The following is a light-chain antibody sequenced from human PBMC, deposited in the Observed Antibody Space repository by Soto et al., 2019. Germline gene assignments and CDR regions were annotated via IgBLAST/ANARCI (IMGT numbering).Light chain of an antibody. CDR2: DAS. V-gene: IGKV3-11*01. Sequence: IVLTQSPATLSLTPGERATLSCRASQSVSRSVAWYPQKPGKAPRLLIYDASNRATGIPARFSGSGSGTDFTLPISSLEPEEFAVYYCQPRSNWPPITFGQGTRLEF. J-gene: IGKJ5*01. CDR1: QSVSRS. CDR3: QPRSNWPPIT.